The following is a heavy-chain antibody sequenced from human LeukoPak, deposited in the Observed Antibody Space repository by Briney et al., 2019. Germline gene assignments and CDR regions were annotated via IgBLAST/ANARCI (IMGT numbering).Heavy chain of an antibody. CDR1: GFTFSSYA. Sequence: GGSLRLSCAASGFTFSSYAMSWVRQAPGKGLEWVSAISGSGGSTYYADSVKSRFTISRDNSKNTLYLQMNSLRAEDTAVYYCANPPSITIFGVVIIPVVYWGQGTLVTVSS. D-gene: IGHD3-3*01. J-gene: IGHJ4*02. CDR2: ISGSGGST. V-gene: IGHV3-23*01. CDR3: ANPPSITIFGVVIIPVVY.